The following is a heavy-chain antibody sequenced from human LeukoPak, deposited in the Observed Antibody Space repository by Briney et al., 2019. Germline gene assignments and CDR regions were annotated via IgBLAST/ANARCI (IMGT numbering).Heavy chain of an antibody. CDR2: ITGGSNTI. CDR3: ARDRMGGSFDY. V-gene: IGHV3-48*01. Sequence: PGGSLRLSCAASGFTFDIYGMNWVRQAPGKGLEWVSFITGGSNTIYYADSVKGRFTISRDNARNPLYLQMSSLRVDDTAVYYCARDRMGGSFDYWGQGTLVTVSS. CDR1: GFTFDIYG. J-gene: IGHJ4*02. D-gene: IGHD2-15*01.